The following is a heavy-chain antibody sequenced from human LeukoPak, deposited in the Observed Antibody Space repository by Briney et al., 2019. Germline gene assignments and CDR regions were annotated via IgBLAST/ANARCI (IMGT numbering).Heavy chain of an antibody. J-gene: IGHJ5*02. CDR2: IYYSGST. D-gene: IGHD4-23*01. V-gene: IGHV4-31*03. CDR3: ARFGPGGNSVRWFDP. Sequence: SETLSLTCTVSGGSISSGGYYWSWTRQHPGKGLEWIGYIYYSGSTYYNPSLKSRVTISVNTSKNQFSLKLSSATAADTAVYYCARFGPGGNSVRWFDPWGQGTLVTVSS. CDR1: GGSISSGGYY.